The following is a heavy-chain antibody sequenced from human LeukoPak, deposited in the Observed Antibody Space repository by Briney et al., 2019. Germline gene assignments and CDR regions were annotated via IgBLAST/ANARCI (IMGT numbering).Heavy chain of an antibody. V-gene: IGHV3-74*01. J-gene: IGHJ4*02. D-gene: IGHD3-9*01. CDR1: GFTFSSYW. Sequence: GGSLRLSCAASGFTFSSYWMHWVRHAPGKGLGCVSRINRDGSSTSYADSVKGRFTSSRDNAENSLYLQMNSLRAEDTAVYYCARDPTYYDIFRRSYYFDYWGQGTLVTVSS. CDR3: ARDPTYYDIFRRSYYFDY. CDR2: INRDGSST.